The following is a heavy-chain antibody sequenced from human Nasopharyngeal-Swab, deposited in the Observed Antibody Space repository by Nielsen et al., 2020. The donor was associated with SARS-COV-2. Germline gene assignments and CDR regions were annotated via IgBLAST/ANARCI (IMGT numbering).Heavy chain of an antibody. CDR2: INPNSGGT. CDR1: GYTFTGYY. V-gene: IGHV1-2*06. CDR3: ARGSGYTSSWYGWYFDL. Sequence: ASVKVSCKASGYTFTGYYMHWVRQAPGQGLEWMGRINPNSGGTNYAQKFQGRVTMTRDTSISTAYMELSRLRSDDTAVYYCARGSGYTSSWYGWYFDLWGRGTLVTVSS. J-gene: IGHJ2*01. D-gene: IGHD6-13*01.